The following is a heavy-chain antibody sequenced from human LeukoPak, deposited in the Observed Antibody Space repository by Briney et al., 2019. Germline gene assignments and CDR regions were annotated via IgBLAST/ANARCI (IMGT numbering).Heavy chain of an antibody. CDR2: IYYSGST. CDR3: AKETLIRYFDWLSEPLDY. Sequence: SETLSLTCTVSGGSISSYYWSWIRQPPGKGLEWIGYIYYSGSTNYNPSLKSRVTISVDTSKNQFSPKLSSVTAADTAVYYCAKETLIRYFDWLSEPLDYWGQGTLVTVSS. D-gene: IGHD3-9*01. J-gene: IGHJ4*02. V-gene: IGHV4-59*01. CDR1: GGSISSYY.